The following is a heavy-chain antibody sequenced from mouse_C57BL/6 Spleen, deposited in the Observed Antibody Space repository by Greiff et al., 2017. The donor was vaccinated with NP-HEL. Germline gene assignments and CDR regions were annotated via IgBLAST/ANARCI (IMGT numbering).Heavy chain of an antibody. J-gene: IGHJ4*01. CDR3: ARRQLGREGYAMDY. CDR2: IYPGSGST. Sequence: QVQLQQPGAELVKPGASVKMSCKASGYTFTSYWITWVKQRPGQGLEWIGDIYPGSGSTNYNEKFKSKATLTVDTSSSTAYMQLSSLTSEDSAVYYCARRQLGREGYAMDYGGKGTSVTVSS. CDR1: GYTFTSYW. V-gene: IGHV1-55*01. D-gene: IGHD4-1*02.